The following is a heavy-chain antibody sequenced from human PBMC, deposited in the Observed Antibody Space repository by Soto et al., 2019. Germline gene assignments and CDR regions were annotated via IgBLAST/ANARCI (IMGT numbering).Heavy chain of an antibody. D-gene: IGHD3-10*01. Sequence: ASVKVSCKVSGYTLTELSMHWVRQAPGEGLEWMGGFDPEDGETIYAQKFQGRVTMTEDTSTDTAYMELSSLRSEDTAVYYCATALGSYSYYFDYWGQGTLVTVSS. V-gene: IGHV1-24*01. CDR3: ATALGSYSYYFDY. CDR1: GYTLTELS. J-gene: IGHJ4*02. CDR2: FDPEDGET.